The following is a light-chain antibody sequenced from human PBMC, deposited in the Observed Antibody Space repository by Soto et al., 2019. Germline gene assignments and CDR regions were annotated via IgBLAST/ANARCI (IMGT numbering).Light chain of an antibody. CDR2: STN. CDR1: TGAVTSGYY. J-gene: IGLJ3*02. Sequence: QTVVTQEPSLTVSPGGTVTLTCASSTGAVTSGYYPNWFQQKPGQAPRALIYSTNTKLSWTPARFSGSLLGGKAALTVSGVQPEDEAEYYCLLFYVDAWVLGGGTKVTVL. V-gene: IGLV7-43*01. CDR3: LLFYVDAWV.